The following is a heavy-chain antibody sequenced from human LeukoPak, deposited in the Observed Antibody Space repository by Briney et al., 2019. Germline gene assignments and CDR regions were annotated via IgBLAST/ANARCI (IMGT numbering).Heavy chain of an antibody. CDR3: ARDSWYCSGGSCYSIYYFDY. Sequence: GGSLRLSCAASGLTFSSYAMHWVRQAPGKGLEWVAVISYDGSNKYYADSVKGRFTISRDNSKNTLYLQMNSLRAEDTAVYYCARDSWYCSGGSCYSIYYFDYWGQGTLVTVSS. V-gene: IGHV3-30*04. CDR2: ISYDGSNK. J-gene: IGHJ4*02. CDR1: GLTFSSYA. D-gene: IGHD2-15*01.